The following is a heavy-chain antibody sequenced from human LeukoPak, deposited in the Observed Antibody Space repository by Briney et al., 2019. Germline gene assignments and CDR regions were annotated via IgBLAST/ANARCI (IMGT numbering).Heavy chain of an antibody. CDR2: IYTSGST. J-gene: IGHJ3*02. V-gene: IGHV4-61*02. CDR1: GGSISNGSYY. Sequence: SETLSLTCTVSGGSISNGSYYWSWIRQPAGKGLEWIGRIYTSGSTNYNPSLKSRVTISVDTSKNQFSLKLSSVTAADTAVYYCARDGTYYYDSSGPPTNFDIWGQGTMVTVSS. D-gene: IGHD3-22*01. CDR3: ARDGTYYYDSSGPPTNFDI.